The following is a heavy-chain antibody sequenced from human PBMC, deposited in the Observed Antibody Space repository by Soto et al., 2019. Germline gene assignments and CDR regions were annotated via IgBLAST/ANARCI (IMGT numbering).Heavy chain of an antibody. CDR1: GYTFTSYY. D-gene: IGHD2-15*01. Sequence: GASVKVSCKASGYTFTSYYMHWVRPAPGQGLEWMGIINPSAGSTSYAQKFQGRVTMTRDTSTSTVYMELSSLRSEDTAVYYCARVYCSGGGCYGIDYWGQGTLVTVSS. V-gene: IGHV1-46*01. J-gene: IGHJ4*02. CDR2: INPSAGST. CDR3: ARVYCSGGGCYGIDY.